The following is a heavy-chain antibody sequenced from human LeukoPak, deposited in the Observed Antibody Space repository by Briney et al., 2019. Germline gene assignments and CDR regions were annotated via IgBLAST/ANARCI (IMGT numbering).Heavy chain of an antibody. Sequence: PGGSLRLSCAASGFTFSSYSMNWVRQAPGKGLEWVSSISSSSSYIYYADSVKGRFTISRDNAKNSLYLQMNSLRAEDTAVYYCARVRIVGATRPTDAFDIWGQGTMVTVSS. D-gene: IGHD1-26*01. CDR3: ARVRIVGATRPTDAFDI. CDR2: ISSSSSYI. J-gene: IGHJ3*02. CDR1: GFTFSSYS. V-gene: IGHV3-21*01.